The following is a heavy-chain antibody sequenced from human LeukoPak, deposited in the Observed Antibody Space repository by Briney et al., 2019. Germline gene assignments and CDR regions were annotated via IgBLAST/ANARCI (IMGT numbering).Heavy chain of an antibody. V-gene: IGHV3-30-3*01. CDR3: ARDQKVNIGILVWLSHFDY. D-gene: IGHD3-3*01. CDR2: ISYDGSNK. Sequence: GGSLRLSCAASGFTFSSYAMHWVRQAPGKGLEWVAVISYDGSNKYYADSVKGRFTISRDNSKNTLYLQMNSLRAEDTAVYYCARDQKVNIGILVWLSHFDYWGQGTLVTVSS. CDR1: GFTFSSYA. J-gene: IGHJ4*02.